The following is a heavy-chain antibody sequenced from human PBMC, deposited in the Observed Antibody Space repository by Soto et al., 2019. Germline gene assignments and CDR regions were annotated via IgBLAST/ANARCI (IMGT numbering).Heavy chain of an antibody. D-gene: IGHD3-10*01. CDR2: INHSGST. CDR3: ARVKKSAGSYYKINWFDP. Sequence: PSETLSLTCAVYGGSFSGYYWSWIRQPPGKGLEWIGEINHSGSTNYNPSLKSRVTISVDTSKNQFSLKLSSVTAADTALYYFARVKKSAGSYYKINWFDPWGQGTLVTVSS. J-gene: IGHJ5*02. CDR1: GGSFSGYY. V-gene: IGHV4-34*01.